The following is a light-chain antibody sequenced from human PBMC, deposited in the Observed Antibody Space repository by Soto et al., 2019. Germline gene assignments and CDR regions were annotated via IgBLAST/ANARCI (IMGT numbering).Light chain of an antibody. J-gene: IGKJ5*01. CDR1: QSVTSLY. CDR2: GSS. CDR3: QHYGNSPLT. Sequence: EIVLTQSPGTLSLSPVERATLSGMASQSVTSLYLAWYQQKPGQAPRLLIYGSSSRATGIPDRFSGSGSGTEFTLTISRLEPEDFAVYYCQHYGNSPLTFGQATRLEIK. V-gene: IGKV3-20*01.